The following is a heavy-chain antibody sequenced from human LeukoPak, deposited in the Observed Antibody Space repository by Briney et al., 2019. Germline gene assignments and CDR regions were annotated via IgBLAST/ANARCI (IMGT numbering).Heavy chain of an antibody. Sequence: SETLSLTCTVSGGSISSYYWSWIRQPPGKGLEWIGYIYYSGSTNYNPSLKSRVTISVDTSKNQFSLKLSSVTAADTAVYYCARENFDWLGNWFDPWGQGTLVTVSS. CDR1: GGSISSYY. CDR2: IYYSGST. V-gene: IGHV4-59*01. CDR3: ARENFDWLGNWFDP. J-gene: IGHJ5*02. D-gene: IGHD3-9*01.